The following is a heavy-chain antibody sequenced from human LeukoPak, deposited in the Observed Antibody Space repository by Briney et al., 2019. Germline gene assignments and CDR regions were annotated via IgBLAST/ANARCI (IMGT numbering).Heavy chain of an antibody. Sequence: PGGSLRLSCAASGFTFNSYAMSWVRLAPGKGLEWVSAISGGDGSTYYADCVKGRFTISRDKSKNTLYLQMNSLRAEDTAVYYCAKEDLSAFDIWGQGTMVTVSS. J-gene: IGHJ3*02. CDR2: ISGGDGST. D-gene: IGHD3-3*01. CDR3: AKEDLSAFDI. CDR1: GFTFNSYA. V-gene: IGHV3-23*01.